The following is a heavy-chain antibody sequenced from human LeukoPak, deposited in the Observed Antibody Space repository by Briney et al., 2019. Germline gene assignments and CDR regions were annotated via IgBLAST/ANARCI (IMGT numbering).Heavy chain of an antibody. D-gene: IGHD1-26*01. CDR1: GYTFTSYD. V-gene: IGHV1-8*01. CDR3: ARAGGSYSYYYYYYYMDV. Sequence: ASVKVSCKASGYTFTSYDINWARQATGQGLEWMGWMNPNSGNTGYAQKFQGRVTMTRNTSISTAYMELSSLRSEDTAVYYCARAGGSYSYYYYYYYMDVWGKGTTVTVSS. J-gene: IGHJ6*03. CDR2: MNPNSGNT.